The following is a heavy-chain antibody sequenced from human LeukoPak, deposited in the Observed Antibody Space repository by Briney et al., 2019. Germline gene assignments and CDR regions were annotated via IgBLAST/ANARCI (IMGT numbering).Heavy chain of an antibody. CDR1: GGSFSSYY. D-gene: IGHD5-24*01. CDR3: ARDGYNAFDI. Sequence: SETLSLTCAVYGGSFSSYYWSWIRQPPGKGLEWIGEINHSGSTNYNTSLKSGLTITVETSKNQFSLKQSSVTAADTAVYYCARDGYNAFDIWGQGTMVTVSS. J-gene: IGHJ3*02. V-gene: IGHV4-34*01. CDR2: INHSGST.